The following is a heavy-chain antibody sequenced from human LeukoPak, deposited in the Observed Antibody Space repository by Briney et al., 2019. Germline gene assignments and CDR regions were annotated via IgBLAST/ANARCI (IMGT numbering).Heavy chain of an antibody. J-gene: IGHJ4*02. D-gene: IGHD4-11*01. CDR2: ISRSSTDM. CDR1: GFTFSSYA. CDR3: ARSDYFNYKSHFDY. V-gene: IGHV3-21*01. Sequence: PGRSLRLSCAASGFTFSSYAIHWVRQAPGKGLEWVSSISRSSTDMYYADSVKGRFTISRDNAKNSVYLQMNGLRAEDTAMYYCARSDYFNYKSHFDYWGQGTLVTVSS.